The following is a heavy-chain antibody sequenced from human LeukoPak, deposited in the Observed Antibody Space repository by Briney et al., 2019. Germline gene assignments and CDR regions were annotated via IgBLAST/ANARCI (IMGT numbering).Heavy chain of an antibody. Sequence: RPSETLSLTCSVSGDSISTSSYYWGWIRQPPGKGLEWIGEINHSGSTNYNPSLKSRVTISVDTSKNQFSLKLSSVTAADTAVYYCARLPFRDILTVHDAFDIWGQGTMVTVSS. CDR3: ARLPFRDILTVHDAFDI. J-gene: IGHJ3*02. CDR2: INHSGST. V-gene: IGHV4-39*07. CDR1: GDSISTSSYY. D-gene: IGHD3-9*01.